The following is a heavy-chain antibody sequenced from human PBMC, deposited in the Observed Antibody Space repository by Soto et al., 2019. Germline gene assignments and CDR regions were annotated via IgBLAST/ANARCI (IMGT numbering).Heavy chain of an antibody. CDR2: MNPNSGDT. CDR1: GYTFSTYD. Sequence: ASVKVSCKASGYTFSTYDINWVRQAPGQGLDWMGWMNPNSGDTGYAQKFLGRVTMTRDSSIRTVYMELSSLSSEDTAVYYCARVNYYGSGSYEDFFYYYGLDVWGQGTTVTVSS. J-gene: IGHJ6*02. D-gene: IGHD3-10*01. V-gene: IGHV1-8*01. CDR3: ARVNYYGSGSYEDFFYYYGLDV.